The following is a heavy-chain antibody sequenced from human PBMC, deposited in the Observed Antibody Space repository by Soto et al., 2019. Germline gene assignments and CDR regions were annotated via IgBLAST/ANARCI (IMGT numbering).Heavy chain of an antibody. CDR2: INPKSGGT. D-gene: IGHD1-26*01. CDR1: GDTFTANY. V-gene: IGHV1-2*02. Sequence: QVQLLQSGAEVKKPGASVKVSCKASGDTFTANYIHWVRQAPGQGFEWMGWINPKSGGTKYPQKSRGRVNMTRDTSLSTVYMKLTRLTSDDTAVYYCARDLAKGGGSAGFAYWGQGTLVTVSS. CDR3: ARDLAKGGGSAGFAY. J-gene: IGHJ4*02.